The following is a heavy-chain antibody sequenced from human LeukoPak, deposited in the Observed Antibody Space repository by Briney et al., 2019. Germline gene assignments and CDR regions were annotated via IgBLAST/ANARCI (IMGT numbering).Heavy chain of an antibody. V-gene: IGHV4-34*01. CDR1: GGSFSGYY. J-gene: IGHJ4*02. CDR2: INHSGST. Sequence: SETLSLTCAVYGGSFSGYYWSWIRQPPGKGLEWIGEINHSGSTNYNPSLKSRVTMSVDTSKNHFSLKLSSVTAADTAVYYCARDFRGGYDFWSGYYTPYYFDYWGQGTLVTVSP. D-gene: IGHD3-3*01. CDR3: ARDFRGGYDFWSGYYTPYYFDY.